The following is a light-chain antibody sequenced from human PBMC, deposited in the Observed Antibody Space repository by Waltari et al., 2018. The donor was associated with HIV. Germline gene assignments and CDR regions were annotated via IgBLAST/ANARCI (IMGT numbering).Light chain of an antibody. J-gene: IGLJ3*02. V-gene: IGLV1-44*01. Sequence: QSVLTQPSSASGTPGQRVTISCSGTFSKVIWYQHVKGAAPKLLIYNNDQRPSEVPDRFSGSKSDTSASLAISGLQTEDEADYYCATWDDSLAGLWVFGGGTRMTVL. CDR1: FSKV. CDR3: ATWDDSLAGLWV. CDR2: NND.